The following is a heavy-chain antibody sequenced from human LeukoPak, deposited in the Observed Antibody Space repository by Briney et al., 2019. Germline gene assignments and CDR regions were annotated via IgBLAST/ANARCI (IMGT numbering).Heavy chain of an antibody. V-gene: IGHV3-53*01. Sequence: DPGGSLRLSCAASGFTVSSNYMSWVRQAPGKGLEWVSVIYSGGSTYYADSVKGRFTISRDNAKNSLYLQMNSLRAEDTAVYYCATRDYGDYSHWGQGTLVTVSS. CDR2: IYSGGST. CDR1: GFTVSSNY. CDR3: ATRDYGDYSH. J-gene: IGHJ4*02. D-gene: IGHD4-17*01.